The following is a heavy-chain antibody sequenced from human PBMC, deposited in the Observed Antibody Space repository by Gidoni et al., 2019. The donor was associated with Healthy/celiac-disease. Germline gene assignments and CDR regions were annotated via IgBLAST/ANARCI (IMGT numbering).Heavy chain of an antibody. D-gene: IGHD6-19*01. Sequence: LQLQESGSGLVKPSQTLALTCAVSGGSISSGGYSWSWFRQPPGKGLEWIGYIYHSRSTSYNPSLKSRVTISVDRSKNQFSLKLRSVTAADTAVYYCARGGCGIAVADDAFDIWGQGTMVTVSS. CDR3: ARGGCGIAVADDAFDI. CDR2: IYHSRST. CDR1: GGSISSGGYS. V-gene: IGHV4-30-2*01. J-gene: IGHJ3*02.